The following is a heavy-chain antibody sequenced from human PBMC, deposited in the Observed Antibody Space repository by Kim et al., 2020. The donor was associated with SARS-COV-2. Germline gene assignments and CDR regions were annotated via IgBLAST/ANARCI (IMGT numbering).Heavy chain of an antibody. CDR2: ISAYNGNT. V-gene: IGHV1-18*01. CDR3: ATDILTGYYFPPYFDY. CDR1: GYTFTSYG. D-gene: IGHD3-9*01. J-gene: IGHJ4*02. Sequence: ASVKVSCKASGYTFTSYGISWVRQAPGQGLEWMGWISAYNGNTDYAQKLQGRVTMTTDTSTSTAYMELRSLRSDDTAVYYCATDILTGYYFPPYFDYWGQGTLVTVSS.